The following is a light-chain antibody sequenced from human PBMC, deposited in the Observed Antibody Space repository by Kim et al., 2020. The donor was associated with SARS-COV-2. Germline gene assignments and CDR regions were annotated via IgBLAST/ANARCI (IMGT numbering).Light chain of an antibody. CDR2: DVY. CDR1: SDDIGDYNY. Sequence: QSALTQPRSVSGSPGQSVTISGSGTSDDIGDYNYVSWYQLHPGKAHKLLVYDVYKRPSGVPDRFSGFKSGNTASLTVSGLQAEDEAEYYCCSFAVKFGEGTQLTVL. V-gene: IGLV2-11*01. CDR3: CSFAVK. J-gene: IGLJ2*01.